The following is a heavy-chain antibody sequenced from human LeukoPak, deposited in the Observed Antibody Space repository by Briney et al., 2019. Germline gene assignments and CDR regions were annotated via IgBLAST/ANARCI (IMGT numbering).Heavy chain of an antibody. V-gene: IGHV4-61*08. Sequence: SQTLSLTCTVSGGSISSGGYYWSWIRQPPGKGLEWIGYIYYSGSTNYNPSLKSRVTISVDTSKNQFSLKLSSVTAADTAVYYCARAPDSSGYYPFDYWGQGTLVTVSS. D-gene: IGHD3-22*01. CDR3: ARAPDSSGYYPFDY. CDR1: GGSISSGGYY. J-gene: IGHJ4*02. CDR2: IYYSGST.